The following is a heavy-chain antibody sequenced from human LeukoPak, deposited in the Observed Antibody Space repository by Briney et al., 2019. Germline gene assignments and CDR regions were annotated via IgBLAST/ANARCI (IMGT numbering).Heavy chain of an antibody. CDR1: GFSFSTSA. Sequence: PGGSLRLSCAASGFSFSTSAMNWVRQGPGRGLEWVSAISGNGFSAYYGDSVKGRFTISRDNSRNTLDLQMDSLRAEDTALYYCTTMGRAAAIGGSEDYWGQGTLVTVS. CDR3: TTMGRAAAIGGSEDY. D-gene: IGHD2-2*01. CDR2: ISGNGFSA. V-gene: IGHV3-23*01. J-gene: IGHJ4*02.